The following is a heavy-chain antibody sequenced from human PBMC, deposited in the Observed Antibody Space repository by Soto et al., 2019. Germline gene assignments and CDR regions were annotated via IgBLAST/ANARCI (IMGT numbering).Heavy chain of an antibody. CDR1: GDTFGRNA. CDR2: IIPMFPTT. CDR3: TKDGYSADYGY. J-gene: IGHJ4*02. V-gene: IGHV1-69*06. D-gene: IGHD3-22*01. Sequence: QVHLVQSGPEVKRPGSSVKVSCKASGDTFGRNAIHWVRQAPGQGLEWMGGIIPMFPTTNYAQKFKGRLTIYADKSTVTAYMDMTSLRSEDTAVYYWTKDGYSADYGYWGQGTLVTVSS.